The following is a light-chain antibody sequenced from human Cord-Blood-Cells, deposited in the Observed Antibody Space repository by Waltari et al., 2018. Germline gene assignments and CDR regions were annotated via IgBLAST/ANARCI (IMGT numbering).Light chain of an antibody. CDR3: AAWDDSLNGYV. CDR1: SSNIGSNT. Sequence: QSVLTQPPSASGTPGQRVTISCSGSSSNIGSNTVNWYQQRPGTAPKLLNYSNNQRPTGVPDRFSGSKSGTSASLAISGLQSEDEADYYCAAWDDSLNGYVFGTGTKVTVL. V-gene: IGLV1-44*01. J-gene: IGLJ1*01. CDR2: SNN.